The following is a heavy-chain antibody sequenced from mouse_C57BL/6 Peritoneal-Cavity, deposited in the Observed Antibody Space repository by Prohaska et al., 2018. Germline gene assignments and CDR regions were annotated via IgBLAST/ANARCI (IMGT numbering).Heavy chain of an antibody. J-gene: IGHJ4*01. CDR1: GYTFTSYW. V-gene: IGHV1-61*01. D-gene: IGHD2-1*01. Sequence: QVQLQQPGAELVRPGSSVKLSCKASGYTFTSYWMDWVKQRPGQGLEWIGNIYPSDSETHYNQKFKDKDTLTLDKSSSTAYMQLSSLTSEDSAVYDCACNYDAMDYWGQGTSVTVSS. CDR3: ACNYDAMDY. CDR2: IYPSDSET.